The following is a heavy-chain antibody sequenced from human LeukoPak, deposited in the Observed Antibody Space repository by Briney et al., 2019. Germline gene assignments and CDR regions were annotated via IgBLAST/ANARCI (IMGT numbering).Heavy chain of an antibody. Sequence: SETLSLTCTVSGGSISSGGYYWSWIRQHPGKGPEWIGYIYYSGSTSYNPSLKSRVTISVDTSKNQFSLKLNSVTAADTAVYYCTRDLRQKRGYSGYDGPQGGWFDPWGQGTLVTVSS. CDR2: IYYSGST. CDR1: GGSISSGGYY. V-gene: IGHV4-31*03. J-gene: IGHJ5*02. CDR3: TRDLRQKRGYSGYDGPQGGWFDP. D-gene: IGHD5-12*01.